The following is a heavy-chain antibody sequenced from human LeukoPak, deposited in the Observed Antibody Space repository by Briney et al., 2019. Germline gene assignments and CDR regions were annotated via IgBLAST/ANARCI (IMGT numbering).Heavy chain of an antibody. CDR2: IYYGGST. CDR3: ATRIAVAGPVDAFDI. D-gene: IGHD6-19*01. CDR1: GGSISSYY. J-gene: IGHJ3*02. V-gene: IGHV4-59*08. Sequence: SETLSHTCTVSGGSISSYYWSWIRQPPGKGLEWIGYIYYGGSTNYNPSLKSRVTISVDTSKNQFSLKLSSVTAADTAVYYCATRIAVAGPVDAFDIWGQGTMVTVSS.